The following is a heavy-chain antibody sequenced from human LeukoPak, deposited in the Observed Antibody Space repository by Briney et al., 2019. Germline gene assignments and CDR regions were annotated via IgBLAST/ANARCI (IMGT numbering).Heavy chain of an antibody. CDR1: GYTFTSYA. Sequence: GASVKVSCKASGYTFTSYAMNWVRQAPGQGLEWMGWINTNTGNPTYAQGFTGRFVFSLDTSVSTAYLQISSLKAEDTAVYYCARIPPPGGMTTVLVDYWGQGTLVTVSS. CDR2: INTNTGNP. D-gene: IGHD4-17*01. CDR3: ARIPPPGGMTTVLVDY. V-gene: IGHV7-4-1*02. J-gene: IGHJ4*02.